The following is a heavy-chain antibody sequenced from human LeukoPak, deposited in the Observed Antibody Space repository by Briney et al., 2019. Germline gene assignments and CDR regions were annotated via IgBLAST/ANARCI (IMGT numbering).Heavy chain of an antibody. J-gene: IGHJ5*02. Sequence: GRSLRLSCAASGYTFTSYYMHWVRQAPGQGLEWMGIINPSGGSTSYAQKFQGRVTMTRDTSTSTVYMELSSLRSEDTAVYYCARVVAVAGYNWFDPWGQGTLVTVSS. CDR1: GYTFTSYY. D-gene: IGHD6-19*01. V-gene: IGHV1-46*01. CDR3: ARVVAVAGYNWFDP. CDR2: INPSGGST.